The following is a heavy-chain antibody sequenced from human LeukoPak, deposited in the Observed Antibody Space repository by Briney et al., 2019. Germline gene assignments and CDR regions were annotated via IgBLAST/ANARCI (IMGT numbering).Heavy chain of an antibody. Sequence: PGGSLRLSCATSGFSFSSYAMSWVRQAPGKGLEWVSSISSSSSYIYYADSVKGRFTISRDNAKNSLYLQMNSLRAEDTAVYYCAREIVPTYYDFWSGYYTGRGSYYYGMDVWGQGTTVTVSS. CDR3: AREIVPTYYDFWSGYYTGRGSYYYGMDV. D-gene: IGHD3-3*01. CDR2: ISSSSSYI. CDR1: GFSFSSYA. J-gene: IGHJ6*02. V-gene: IGHV3-21*01.